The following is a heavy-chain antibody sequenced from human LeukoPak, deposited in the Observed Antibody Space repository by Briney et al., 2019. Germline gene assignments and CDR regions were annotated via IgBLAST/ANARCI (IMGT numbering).Heavy chain of an antibody. V-gene: IGHV4-4*03. CDR2: IYHSGST. D-gene: IGHD6-13*01. CDR3: ARAKADSSSWYFDY. CDR1: GGSISSSNW. J-gene: IGHJ4*02. Sequence: PPGTLSLTCAVSGGSISSSNWGSWVRRPPGKGLEWIGEIYHSGSTNYNPSLKSRVTISVDKSKNQFSMKLSSVTAADTAVYHCARAKADSSSWYFDYWGQGTQVTVSS.